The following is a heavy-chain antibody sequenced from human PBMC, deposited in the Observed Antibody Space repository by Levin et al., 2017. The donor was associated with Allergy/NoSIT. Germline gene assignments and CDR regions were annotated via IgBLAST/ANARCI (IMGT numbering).Heavy chain of an antibody. J-gene: IGHJ4*02. V-gene: IGHV3-30*18. D-gene: IGHD6-13*01. Sequence: AGGSLRLSCAASGFTFSSYGMHWVRQAPGKGLEWVAVISYDGSNKYYTDSVKGRFTISRDNSKNTLYLQMNSLRAEDTAVYYCVKGTTGYSSSWFDYWGQGTLVTVSS. CDR3: VKGTTGYSSSWFDY. CDR2: ISYDGSNK. CDR1: GFTFSSYG.